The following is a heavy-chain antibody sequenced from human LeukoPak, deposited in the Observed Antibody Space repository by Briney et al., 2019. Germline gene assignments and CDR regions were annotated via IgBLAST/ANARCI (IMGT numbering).Heavy chain of an antibody. V-gene: IGHV1-69*13. CDR1: GGTFSRYA. CDR2: ISPIFGTV. D-gene: IGHD2-21*01. CDR3: ASIRGQKHYGMDV. J-gene: IGHJ6*02. Sequence: GASVKVSCKASGGTFSRYAISWVRQAPGQGLEWMGGISPIFGTVNHAQKFQGRVTITADESTSTAYMEVSSLRSEDTAVYYCASIRGQKHYGMDVWGQGTTVTVSS.